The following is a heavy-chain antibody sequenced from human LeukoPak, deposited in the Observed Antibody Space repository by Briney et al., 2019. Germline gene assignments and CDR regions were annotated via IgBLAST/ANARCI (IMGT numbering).Heavy chain of an antibody. D-gene: IGHD3-22*01. CDR3: ARGVSYYDSSGYYNEYFQH. Sequence: PSETLSLTCTVSGGSISSYYWSWIRQPPGKGLEWIGYIYYSGSTNYNPSLKSRVTISVDTSKNQFSLKLSSVTAADTAVYYCARGVSYYDSSGYYNEYFQHWGQGTLVPVSS. J-gene: IGHJ1*01. V-gene: IGHV4-59*08. CDR2: IYYSGST. CDR1: GGSISSYY.